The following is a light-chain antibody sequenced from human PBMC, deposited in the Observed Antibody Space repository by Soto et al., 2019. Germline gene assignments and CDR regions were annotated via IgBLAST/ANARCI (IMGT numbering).Light chain of an antibody. CDR3: QQSFSSQWT. Sequence: DIQMTQSPSSLSASVGDEVTITCRASQTIMTYLNWYQLKPGKAPMLLIYGASTLQGGVPSGFSGSGSGTDFTLTIDSLEPEDFATYYCQQSFSSQWTFGQGTKVDIK. V-gene: IGKV1-39*01. J-gene: IGKJ1*01. CDR1: QTIMTY. CDR2: GAS.